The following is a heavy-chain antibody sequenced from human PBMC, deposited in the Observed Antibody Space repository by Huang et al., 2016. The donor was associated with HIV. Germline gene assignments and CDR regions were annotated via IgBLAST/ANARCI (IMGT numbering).Heavy chain of an antibody. V-gene: IGHV1-69*13. D-gene: IGHD3-22*01. Sequence: QVQLVQSGAEVKKPGSSVKVSCKASGGTFSSYAISWVRQAPGQGLEWVRGIIPSFGTASYAQKCQGRVTITADESTSTAYMELSSLRSEDTAVYYCARARGYYDSSVSYYFDYWGQGTLVTVSS. CDR1: GGTFSSYA. J-gene: IGHJ4*02. CDR3: ARARGYYDSSVSYYFDY. CDR2: IIPSFGTA.